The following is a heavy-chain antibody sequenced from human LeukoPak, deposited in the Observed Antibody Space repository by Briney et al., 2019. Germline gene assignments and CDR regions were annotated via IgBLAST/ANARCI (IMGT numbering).Heavy chain of an antibody. D-gene: IGHD4-17*01. CDR3: ARDSFFTVTTYFDY. Sequence: WASVKVSCKASGYTFTSYAMHWVRQAPGQRLEWMGWINAGNGNTKYSQKFQGRVTITRDTSASTAYMELSSLRSEDAAVYYCARDSFFTVTTYFDYWGQGTLVTVSS. V-gene: IGHV1-3*01. CDR1: GYTFTSYA. CDR2: INAGNGNT. J-gene: IGHJ4*02.